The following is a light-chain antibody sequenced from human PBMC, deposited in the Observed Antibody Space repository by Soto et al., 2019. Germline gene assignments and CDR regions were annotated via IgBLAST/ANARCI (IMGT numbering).Light chain of an antibody. CDR2: EVS. V-gene: IGLV2-14*01. J-gene: IGLJ1*01. CDR1: RSDVGGYNS. Sequence: QSVLTQPASVSGSPGESITISCTGTRSDVGGYNSVSWYQHHPGKAPKLMIYEVSNRPSGVSKRFSGSKSGNTASLTISGLQADDEADYYCTSYTRSNTLDLFGTGTKVTVL. CDR3: TSYTRSNTLDL.